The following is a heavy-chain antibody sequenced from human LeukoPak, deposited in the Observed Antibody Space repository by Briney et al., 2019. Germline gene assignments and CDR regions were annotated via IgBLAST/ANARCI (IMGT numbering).Heavy chain of an antibody. V-gene: IGHV3-21*01. Sequence: GGSLRLSCAASGFTFSSYSMNWVRQAPGKGLEWVSSISSSSSYIYYADSVKGRFTISRDNAKNSLYLQMNSLRAEDTAVYYCAGGDGDYDYFDYWGQGILVTVSS. D-gene: IGHD4-17*01. CDR3: AGGDGDYDYFDY. CDR2: ISSSSSYI. J-gene: IGHJ4*02. CDR1: GFTFSSYS.